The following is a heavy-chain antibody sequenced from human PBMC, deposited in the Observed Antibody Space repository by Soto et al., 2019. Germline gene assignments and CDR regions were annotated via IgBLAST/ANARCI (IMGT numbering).Heavy chain of an antibody. V-gene: IGHV4-31*03. CDR2: IYYSGST. J-gene: IGHJ5*02. Sequence: QVQLQESGPGLVKPSQTLSLTCTVSGGSISSGGYYWNWIRQHPGKGLEWIGYIYYSGSTNYNPSLTSRVTISVDTSKNQFSLKVTSVTAADTAVYYCARADARQQLVRGYGWFDPWGQGTLVTVSS. CDR3: ARADARQQLVRGYGWFDP. CDR1: GGSISSGGYY. D-gene: IGHD6-13*01.